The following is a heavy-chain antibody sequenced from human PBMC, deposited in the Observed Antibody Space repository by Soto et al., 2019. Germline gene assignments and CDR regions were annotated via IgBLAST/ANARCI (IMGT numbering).Heavy chain of an antibody. Sequence: ASVKVSFKASCYTFTSYCIIWVRQAPGQGLDWMGWISAYNGNTNYAQKLQGRVNMTTDTSTSTAYMELRSLRSDDTAVYYCAREHITIFGVVFDWMFDYWGQGTLVTVSS. CDR3: AREHITIFGVVFDWMFDY. V-gene: IGHV1-18*01. J-gene: IGHJ4*02. CDR1: CYTFTSYC. D-gene: IGHD3-3*01. CDR2: ISAYNGNT.